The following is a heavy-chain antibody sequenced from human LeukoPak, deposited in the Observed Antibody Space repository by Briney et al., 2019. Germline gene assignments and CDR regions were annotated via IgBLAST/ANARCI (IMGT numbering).Heavy chain of an antibody. D-gene: IGHD2-2*01. CDR1: GYTFTGYY. CDR2: ISAYNGNT. J-gene: IGHJ4*02. V-gene: IGHV1-18*04. CDR3: ARGQYQLLRRDPAKYYFDY. Sequence: ASVKVSCKASGYTFTGYYMHWVRQAPGQGLEWMGWISAYNGNTNYAQKLQGRVTMTTDTSTSTAYMELRSLRSDDTAVYYCARGQYQLLRRDPAKYYFDYWGQGTLVTVSS.